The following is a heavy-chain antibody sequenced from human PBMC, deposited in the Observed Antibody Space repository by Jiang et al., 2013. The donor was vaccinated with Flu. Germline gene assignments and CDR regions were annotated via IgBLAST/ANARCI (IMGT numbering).Heavy chain of an antibody. CDR1: GYSISSGHR. J-gene: IGHJ3*02. V-gene: IGHV4-38-2*01. Sequence: GPGLVKPSETLSLTCAVSGYSISSGHRWGWIRQPPGKGLEWIGTIYYSGNTYYNPSLKSRVTISLDTSKNQFSLKLSSVTAADTAVYYCARTNAFDIWGRGTMVTVSS. CDR3: ARTNAFDI. CDR2: IYYSGNT.